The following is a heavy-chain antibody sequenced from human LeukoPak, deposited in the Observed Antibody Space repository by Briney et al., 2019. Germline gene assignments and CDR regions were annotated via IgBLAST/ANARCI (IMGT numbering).Heavy chain of an antibody. CDR3: ARTWYSSSWYYFDY. CDR1: GYTFTDYY. D-gene: IGHD6-13*01. Sequence: ASVKVSCKASGYTFTDYYMHWVRQAPGQGLEWMGWINPNGGGTNYAQKFQGRVTMTRDTSISTAYMELSRLRSDDTAVYYCARTWYSSSWYYFDYWGQGTLVTVSS. CDR2: INPNGGGT. V-gene: IGHV1-2*02. J-gene: IGHJ4*02.